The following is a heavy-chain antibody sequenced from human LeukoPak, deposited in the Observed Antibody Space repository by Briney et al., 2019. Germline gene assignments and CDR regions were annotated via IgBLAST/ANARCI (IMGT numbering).Heavy chain of an antibody. D-gene: IGHD1-20*01. Sequence: PGXSLRLSCAASGFTVSGSAMHWVRQAAGKGLEWVGRIRSKANSYATAYAASVKGRFTISRDDSKNTAYLQMNSLKTEDTAVYYCTLTGTTWWGQGTLVTVSS. J-gene: IGHJ4*02. V-gene: IGHV3-73*01. CDR1: GFTVSGSA. CDR2: IRSKANSYAT. CDR3: TLTGTTW.